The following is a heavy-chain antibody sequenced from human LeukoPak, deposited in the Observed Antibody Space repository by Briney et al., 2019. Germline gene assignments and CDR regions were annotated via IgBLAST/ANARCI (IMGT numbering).Heavy chain of an antibody. J-gene: IGHJ3*02. D-gene: IGHD5-24*01. CDR3: ARVRDGYNDAYDI. V-gene: IGHV1-46*01. CDR2: INPSGGNT. Sequence: ASVKVSCKASGFTFTNYNMHWVRQAPGQGLEWMGIINPSGGNTNYAQNFQGRVTMTRDTSTSTVYMELSSLRSEDTAIYYCARVRDGYNDAYDIWGQGTVVTVPS. CDR1: GFTFTNYN.